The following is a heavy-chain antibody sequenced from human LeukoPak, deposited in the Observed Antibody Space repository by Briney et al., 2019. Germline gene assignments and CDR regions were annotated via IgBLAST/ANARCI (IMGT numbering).Heavy chain of an antibody. CDR3: ARCQYGSGSDAYYYYYYMDV. V-gene: IGHV3-11*04. Sequence: PGGSLRLSCAASGFTFSDYYMSWIRQAPGKGLEWVSYISGNGGTIYYADSVKGRFTTSRDNAENSLYLQMNSLRAEDTAVYYCARCQYGSGSDAYYYYYYMDVWGKGTTVTVS. CDR2: ISGNGGTI. J-gene: IGHJ6*03. CDR1: GFTFSDYY. D-gene: IGHD3-10*01.